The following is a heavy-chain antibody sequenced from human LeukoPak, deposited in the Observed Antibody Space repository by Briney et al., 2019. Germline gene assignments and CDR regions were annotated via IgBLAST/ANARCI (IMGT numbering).Heavy chain of an antibody. CDR1: GFTFSSYW. CDR3: AKDRLSGFSGGVLDY. D-gene: IGHD6-19*01. J-gene: IGHJ4*02. V-gene: IGHV3-30*18. Sequence: GGSLRLSCAASGFTFSSYWMSWVRQAPGRGLEWVAVISYDGSNKYYADSVKGRFTISRDNSKNSLYLQMNSLRAEDMALYYCAKDRLSGFSGGVLDYWGQGTLVTVSS. CDR2: ISYDGSNK.